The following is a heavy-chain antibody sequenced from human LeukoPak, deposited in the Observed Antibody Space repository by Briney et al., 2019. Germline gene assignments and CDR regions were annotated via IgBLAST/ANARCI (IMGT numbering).Heavy chain of an antibody. J-gene: IGHJ4*02. V-gene: IGHV3-21*01. CDR2: ISSRSTYI. CDR1: GFTFSSYS. D-gene: IGHD3-3*01. Sequence: GGSLRLSCAASGFTFSSYSMNWVRQAPGKGLEWVSSISSRSTYIYHADSVKGRFTISRDNSKNTLYLQMNSLRAEDTAVYYCASEIIFGSFDYWGQGTLVTVSS. CDR3: ASEIIFGSFDY.